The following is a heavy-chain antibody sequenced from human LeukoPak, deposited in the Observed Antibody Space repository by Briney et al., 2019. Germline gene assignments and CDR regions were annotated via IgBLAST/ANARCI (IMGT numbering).Heavy chain of an antibody. CDR3: AKAGGSTWPDGMDV. Sequence: QSGGSLRLSGAASGFTFNSYGMHWVRQAPGKGLDWVAVISYDGSNKYYADSVRGRFTISRDNSKNTLYLQMNSLRAEDTALYYCAKAGGSTWPDGMDVWGPGTTVTVSS. CDR1: GFTFNSYG. CDR2: ISYDGSNK. D-gene: IGHD6-13*01. J-gene: IGHJ6*02. V-gene: IGHV3-30*18.